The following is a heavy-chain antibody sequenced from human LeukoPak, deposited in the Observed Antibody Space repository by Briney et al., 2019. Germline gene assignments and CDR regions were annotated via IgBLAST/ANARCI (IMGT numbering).Heavy chain of an antibody. D-gene: IGHD2-21*02. CDR3: VWSRYGDYFFDY. Sequence: PSETLSLTCAVSGDPMTKNYWNWIRQPAEEGLEWIGRVYSSGGTNYNPSLRSRVSISVDTSKSQFSLKLSSVTAEDTAVYYCVWSRYGDYFFDYWGQGILVTVSS. J-gene: IGHJ4*02. V-gene: IGHV4-4*07. CDR2: VYSSGGT. CDR1: GDPMTKNY.